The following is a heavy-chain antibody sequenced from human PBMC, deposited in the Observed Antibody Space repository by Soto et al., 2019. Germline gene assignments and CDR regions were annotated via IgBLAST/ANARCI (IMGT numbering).Heavy chain of an antibody. J-gene: IGHJ4*02. Sequence: EVQLVESGGGLIQPGGSLRLSCAVSGFTVSNNYMSWVRQAPGKGLEGVSVIYSGGYTAYGDSVKGRFTISRDNSKNTQYLKMKSRGAAHPAGYCGGTQRGGGGYWGQGTLVTVSS. CDR1: GFTVSNNY. CDR3: GTQRGGGGY. V-gene: IGHV3-53*01. CDR2: IYSGGYT. D-gene: IGHD6-25*01.